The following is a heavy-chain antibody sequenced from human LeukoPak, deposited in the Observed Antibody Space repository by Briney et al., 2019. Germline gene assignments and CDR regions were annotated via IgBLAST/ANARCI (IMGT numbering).Heavy chain of an antibody. CDR2: IYYSGST. V-gene: IGHV4-59*01. CDR3: ARSRMVRGVIPLYYFDY. Sequence: KPSETLSLTCTVSGGPISSYYWSWIRQPPGKGLEWIGYIYYSGSTNYNPSLKSRVTISVDTSKNQFSLKLSSVTAADTAVYYCARSRMVRGVIPLYYFDYWGQGTLVTVSS. D-gene: IGHD3-10*01. J-gene: IGHJ4*02. CDR1: GGPISSYY.